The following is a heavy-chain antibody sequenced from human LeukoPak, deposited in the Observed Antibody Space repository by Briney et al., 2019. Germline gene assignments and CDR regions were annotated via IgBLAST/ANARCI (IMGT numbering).Heavy chain of an antibody. CDR1: GGSISSYY. J-gene: IGHJ4*02. V-gene: IGHV4-59*01. CDR2: IYYSGST. D-gene: IGHD1-20*01. Sequence: SETLSLTCTVSGGSISSYYWSWIRQPPGEGLEWIGYIYYSGSTSYNPSLKSRVTISVDTSKNQFSLKLSSVTAADTAVYYCAGFNSYYFDYWGQGTLVTVSS. CDR3: AGFNSYYFDY.